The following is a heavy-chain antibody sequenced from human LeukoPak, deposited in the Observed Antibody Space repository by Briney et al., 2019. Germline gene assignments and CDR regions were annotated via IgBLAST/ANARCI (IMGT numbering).Heavy chain of an antibody. J-gene: IGHJ4*02. CDR2: ISGSGGST. CDR3: AKKTPDYYDSSGTLDY. Sequence: PGGSLRLSCAASGFTFSSYAMSWVRQAPGKGLEWVSAISGSGGSTYYADSVKGRFTISRDNSKNTLYLQMNSLRAEDTAVYYCAKKTPDYYDSSGTLDYWGQGSLVTVSS. V-gene: IGHV3-23*01. D-gene: IGHD3-22*01. CDR1: GFTFSSYA.